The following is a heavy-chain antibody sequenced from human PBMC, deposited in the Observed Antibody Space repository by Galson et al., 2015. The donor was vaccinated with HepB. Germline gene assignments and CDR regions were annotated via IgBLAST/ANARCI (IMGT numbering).Heavy chain of an antibody. CDR3: ARSGSGNAFDI. D-gene: IGHD3-10*01. Sequence: SEKVSCKASGYTFTSYYMHWVRQAPGQGLEWMGIINPSGGSTSYAQKFQGRVTMTRDTSTSTVYMELSSLRSEDTAVYYCARSGSGNAFDIWGQGTMVTVSS. J-gene: IGHJ3*02. V-gene: IGHV1-46*01. CDR2: INPSGGST. CDR1: GYTFTSYY.